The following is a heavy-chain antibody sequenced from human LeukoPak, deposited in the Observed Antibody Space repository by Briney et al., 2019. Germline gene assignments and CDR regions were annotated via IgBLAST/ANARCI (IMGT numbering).Heavy chain of an antibody. Sequence: RASVTVSCKASGGTFSSYAISWVRQAPGQGLEWMGGIIPIFGTANCAQKFQGRVTITTDESTSTAYMELSSLRSEDTAVYYCAREGIGYCTNGVCPNYYYYMDVWGKGTTVTVSS. CDR3: AREGIGYCTNGVCPNYYYYMDV. CDR1: GGTFSSYA. CDR2: IIPIFGTA. V-gene: IGHV1-69*05. D-gene: IGHD2-8*01. J-gene: IGHJ6*03.